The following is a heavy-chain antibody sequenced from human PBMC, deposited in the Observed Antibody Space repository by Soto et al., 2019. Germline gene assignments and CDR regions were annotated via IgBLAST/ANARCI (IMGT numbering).Heavy chain of an antibody. D-gene: IGHD4-17*01. CDR3: ARDDDYGGNYHYFDY. Sequence: SGNLSLTCTVSGGSISSYYWGWIRQPPGKGLEWIGYIYYSGSTNYNPSLKSRVTISVDTSKNQFSLKLSSVTAADTAVYYCARDDDYGGNYHYFDYWGQGTRVTVS. V-gene: IGHV4-59*01. CDR1: GGSISSYY. J-gene: IGHJ4*02. CDR2: IYYSGST.